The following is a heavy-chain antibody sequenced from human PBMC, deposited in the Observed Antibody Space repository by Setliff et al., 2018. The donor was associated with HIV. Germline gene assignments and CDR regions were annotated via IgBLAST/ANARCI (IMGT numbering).Heavy chain of an antibody. CDR2: ISWNSANI. D-gene: IGHD2-21*02. CDR1: GFTFDDYA. CDR3: AKDMGSSGDSYLFLDY. Sequence: SLKISCAASGFTFDDYAMHWVRQAPGKGLEWVSSISWNSANIDYADSVKGRFTISRDNAKNSLYLQMNSLRAEDMALYYCAKDMGSSGDSYLFLDYWGQGTLVTVSS. V-gene: IGHV3-9*03. J-gene: IGHJ4*02.